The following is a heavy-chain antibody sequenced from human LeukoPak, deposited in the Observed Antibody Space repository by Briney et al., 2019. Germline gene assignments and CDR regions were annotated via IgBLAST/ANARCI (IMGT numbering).Heavy chain of an antibody. CDR3: ARGNANAVVVAATLPDLDY. J-gene: IGHJ4*02. V-gene: IGHV3-33*01. Sequence: GRSLRLSCAASGFTFSSYGMHWVRQAPGKGLEWVAVIWYDRSNKYYADSVKGRFTISRDNSKNTLYLQMNSLRAEDTAVYYCARGNANAVVVAATLPDLDYWGQGTLVTVSS. D-gene: IGHD2-15*01. CDR2: IWYDRSNK. CDR1: GFTFSSYG.